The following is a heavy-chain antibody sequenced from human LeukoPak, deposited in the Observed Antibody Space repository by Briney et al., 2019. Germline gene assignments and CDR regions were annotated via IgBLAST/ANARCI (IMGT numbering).Heavy chain of an antibody. CDR2: IRYDGSNK. Sequence: PGGSLRLSCAASGFTFNNYGMHWVRQAPGKGLEWVAFIRYDGSNKYYADSVKGRFTISRDNSKNTLYLQMNSLRAEDTAVYYCARDGYSSSFYFDYWGQGTLVTVSS. D-gene: IGHD6-6*01. CDR3: ARDGYSSSFYFDY. V-gene: IGHV3-30*02. J-gene: IGHJ4*02. CDR1: GFTFNNYG.